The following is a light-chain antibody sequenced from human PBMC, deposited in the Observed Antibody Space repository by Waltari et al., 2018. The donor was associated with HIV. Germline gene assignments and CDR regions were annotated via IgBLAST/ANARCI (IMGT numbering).Light chain of an antibody. J-gene: IGLJ1*01. CDR1: SSDIGGYNL. CDR3: CSYAGSSSFYV. CDR2: EVT. Sequence: QSALTQPASLSRSPGHSLTIPCTGTSSDIGGYNLVPWYQHHPGKAPKLIIYEVTKRPSGVSNRFSNSKSGNTASLTISGLQAEDEADYYCCSYAGSSSFYVFGTGTKVTVL. V-gene: IGLV2-23*02.